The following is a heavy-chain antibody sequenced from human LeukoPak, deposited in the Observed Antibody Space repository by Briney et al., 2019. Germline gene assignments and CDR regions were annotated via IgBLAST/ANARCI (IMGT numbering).Heavy chain of an antibody. CDR3: ARDYSSSDNYFDY. D-gene: IGHD6-13*01. CDR1: GGSISSSNW. CDR2: IYHSGST. Sequence: SGTLSLTCAVSGGSISSSNWWSWVRQPPGKGLEWIGEIYHSGSTNYNPSLKSRVTISVDKSKNQFSLKLSSVTAADTAVYYCARDYSSSDNYFDYWGQGTLVTVSS. J-gene: IGHJ4*02. V-gene: IGHV4-4*02.